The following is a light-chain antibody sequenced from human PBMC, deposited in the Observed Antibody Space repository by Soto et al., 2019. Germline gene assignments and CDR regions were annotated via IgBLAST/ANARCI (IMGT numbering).Light chain of an antibody. CDR1: QSVSSY. V-gene: IGKV3-11*01. J-gene: IGKJ3*01. CDR3: QQRSLHSHPSLGTAT. Sequence: EIVLTQSPATLSLSPGERATLSCRASQSVSSYLAWYQQKPGQAPRLLIYDASNRATGIPARFSGSGSGTDFTLTISSLEPEDFAVYYCQQRSLHSHPSLGTATFGPGTKVDIK. CDR2: DAS.